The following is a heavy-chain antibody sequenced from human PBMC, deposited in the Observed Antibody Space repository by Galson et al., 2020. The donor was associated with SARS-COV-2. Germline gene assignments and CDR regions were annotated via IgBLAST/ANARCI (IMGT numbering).Heavy chain of an antibody. CDR3: AGGGGVRVFDY. V-gene: IGHV3-7*02. CDR1: GFTFTNYW. D-gene: IGHD3-10*01. CDR2: INEDGSAK. J-gene: IGHJ4*02. Sequence: GRSLRLSCAAAGFTFTNYWMSWIRQAPGTGLEWVAKINEDGSAKYSVDSMKGRFTASRDNAKNSLYLQMNSLRAEDTAGYYCAGGGGVRVFDYWGQGTLVTVSS.